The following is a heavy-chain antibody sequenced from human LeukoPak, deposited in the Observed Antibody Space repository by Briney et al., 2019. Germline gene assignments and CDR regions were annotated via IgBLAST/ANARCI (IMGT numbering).Heavy chain of an antibody. V-gene: IGHV3-9*03. CDR1: GFTFDDYA. CDR3: AKVSSSSDAFYI. J-gene: IGHJ3*02. CDR2: ISWNSGSI. D-gene: IGHD6-13*01. Sequence: PGGSLRLSCAASGFTFDDYAMHWVRQAPGKGLEWVSGISWNSGSIGYADSVKGRFTISRDNAKNSLYMQMNSLRAEDMALYYCAKVSSSSDAFYISGQGTMVTVSS.